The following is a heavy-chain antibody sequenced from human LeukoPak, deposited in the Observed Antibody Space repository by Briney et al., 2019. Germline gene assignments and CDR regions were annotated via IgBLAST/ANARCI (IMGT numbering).Heavy chain of an antibody. V-gene: IGHV3-23*01. Sequence: GGSLRLSCAASGFTFSSYAMSWVRQAPGKGLEWVSAISGSGGSTYYADSVKGRFTTSRDNSKNTLYLQMNSLRAEDTAVYYCARDRGYSYAHPLDYWGQGTLVTVSS. CDR1: GFTFSSYA. CDR3: ARDRGYSYAHPLDY. J-gene: IGHJ4*02. D-gene: IGHD5-18*01. CDR2: ISGSGGST.